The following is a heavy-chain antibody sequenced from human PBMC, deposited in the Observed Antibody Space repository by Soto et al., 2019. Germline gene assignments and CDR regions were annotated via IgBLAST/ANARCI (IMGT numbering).Heavy chain of an antibody. CDR3: AKDLVLRWSKPYDAFDI. D-gene: IGHD4-17*01. V-gene: IGHV3-23*01. CDR1: GFAFSSYA. Sequence: XGSLRLSCAAAGFAFSSYAMSWVRQAPGKGLEWVSAISGSGGSTYYADSVKGRFTISRDNSKNTLYLQMNSLRAEDTAVYYCAKDLVLRWSKPYDAFDIWGQGTTVTVSS. J-gene: IGHJ3*02. CDR2: ISGSGGST.